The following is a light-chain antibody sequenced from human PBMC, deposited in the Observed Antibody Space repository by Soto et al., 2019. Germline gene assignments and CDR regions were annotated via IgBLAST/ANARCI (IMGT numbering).Light chain of an antibody. CDR3: AAWDDNLSVGV. V-gene: IGLV1-47*01. Sequence: QAVVTQPPSASGTPGQRVTISCSGSSSNIGRTSVYWFQQLPGTAPKLLIYTNDQRPSGVPDRFSGSKSGTSVSLAISGLRSEDEDDYYCAAWDDNLSVGVFGGGTQLTVL. CDR1: SSNIGRTS. CDR2: TND. J-gene: IGLJ3*02.